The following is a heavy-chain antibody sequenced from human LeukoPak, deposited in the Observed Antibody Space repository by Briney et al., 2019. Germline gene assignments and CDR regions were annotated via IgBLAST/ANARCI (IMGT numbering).Heavy chain of an antibody. D-gene: IGHD6-19*01. J-gene: IGHJ6*02. V-gene: IGHV4-59*08. CDR2: IYYSGST. CDR1: GGSISSYY. CDR3: ARQAAVAGSYYYGMDV. Sequence: SETLSLTCTASGGSISSYYWSWIRQPPGKGLEWIGYIYYSGSTNYNPSLKSRVTISVDTSKNQFSLKLSSVTAADTAVYYCARQAAVAGSYYYGMDVWGQGTTVTVSS.